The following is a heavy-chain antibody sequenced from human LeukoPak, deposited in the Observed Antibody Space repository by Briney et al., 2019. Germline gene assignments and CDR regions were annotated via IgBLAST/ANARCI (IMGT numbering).Heavy chain of an antibody. CDR1: GFTFSSYW. J-gene: IGHJ4*02. CDR3: ARQYDYGDYPDY. D-gene: IGHD4-17*01. V-gene: IGHV3-48*04. CDR2: ISSSGSTI. Sequence: PGGFLRLSCAASGFTFSSYWMHWVRQAPGKGLEWVSYISSSGSTIYYADSVKGRFTISRDNAKNSLYLQMNSLRAEDTAVYYCARQYDYGDYPDYWGQGTLVTVSS.